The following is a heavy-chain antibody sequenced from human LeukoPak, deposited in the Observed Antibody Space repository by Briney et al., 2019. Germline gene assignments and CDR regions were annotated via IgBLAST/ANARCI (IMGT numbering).Heavy chain of an antibody. CDR2: ISGGGGST. V-gene: IGHV3-23*01. J-gene: IGHJ4*02. CDR3: ARGGRYCTTTNCYIGR. CDR1: GFIFSNYA. D-gene: IGHD2-2*02. Sequence: GGSLRLSCAASGFIFSNYAMNWVRLAPGKGLEWVSGISGGGGSTYYADPVKGRFTISRDNSENTLYLQMNSLRAEDTAIYHCARGGRYCTTTNCYIGRWGQGTLVTVSS.